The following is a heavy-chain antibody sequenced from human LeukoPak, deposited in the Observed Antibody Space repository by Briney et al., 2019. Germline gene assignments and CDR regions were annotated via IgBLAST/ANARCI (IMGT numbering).Heavy chain of an antibody. CDR1: GISISSGYY. CDR3: ARTLMTTFDY. Sequence: PSETLSLTCSVSGISISSGYYWDWMRQSPGKGLEWIGSIYHTGNTNYNPSLQSRVTISVDTSKKQFSLKLRSVTAADTAVYYCARTLMTTFDYWGQGTLVTVSS. V-gene: IGHV4-38-2*02. J-gene: IGHJ4*02. CDR2: IYHTGNT. D-gene: IGHD4-11*01.